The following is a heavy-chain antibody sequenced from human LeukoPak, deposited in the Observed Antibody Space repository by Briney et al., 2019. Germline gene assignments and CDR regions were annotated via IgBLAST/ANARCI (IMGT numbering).Heavy chain of an antibody. CDR3: ARDRGVVPAANPFFYYYYGMDV. D-gene: IGHD2-2*01. J-gene: IGHJ6*04. Sequence: PSETLSLTCTVSGGSISSYYWSWIRQPPGKGLEWIGYIYYSGSTNYNPSLKSRATISVDTSKNQFSLKLSSVTAADTAVYYCARDRGVVPAANPFFYYYYGMDVWGKGTTVTVSS. CDR1: GGSISSYY. V-gene: IGHV4-59*01. CDR2: IYYSGST.